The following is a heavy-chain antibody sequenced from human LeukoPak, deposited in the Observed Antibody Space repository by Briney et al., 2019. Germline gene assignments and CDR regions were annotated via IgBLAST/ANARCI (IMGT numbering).Heavy chain of an antibody. CDR1: GGSISTYY. J-gene: IGHJ4*02. Sequence: SETLSLTCTVSGGSISTYYWNWIRQPPGKGLEWIGYISNCGITTYNPSLKSRVTISVDSSKSQFSLKLNSVTAADTAVYYCARSGGYSSSWSLWGQGTLVTVSS. CDR3: ARSGGYSSSWSL. D-gene: IGHD6-13*01. V-gene: IGHV4-59*01. CDR2: ISNCGIT.